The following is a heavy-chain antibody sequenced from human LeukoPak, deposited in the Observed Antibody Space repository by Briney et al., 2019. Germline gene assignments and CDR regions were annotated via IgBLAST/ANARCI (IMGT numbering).Heavy chain of an antibody. D-gene: IGHD2-21*01. V-gene: IGHV3-23*01. J-gene: IGHJ4*02. CDR2: ISDTGGST. CDR3: ASASRDVVAGYYFHY. CDR1: GFTFSTYA. Sequence: PGGSLRLSCAASGFTFSTYAMYWVRQAPGKGLEWVSAISDTGGSTYYADSVKGRFTISRDNSKNTLYLQMNSLRAEDTAVYYCASASRDVVAGYYFHYWGQGTLVTASS.